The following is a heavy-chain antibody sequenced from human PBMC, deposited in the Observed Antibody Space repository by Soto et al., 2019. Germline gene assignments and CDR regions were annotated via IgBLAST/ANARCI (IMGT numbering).Heavy chain of an antibody. CDR2: VSANGQGI. D-gene: IGHD3-10*01. CDR3: AKDRHYPRDYFHY. CDR1: GLTFSSSA. J-gene: IGHJ4*02. V-gene: IGHV3-23*01. Sequence: GGSLRLSCAASGLTFSSSAISFFLHAPGKGLEWVSAVSANGQGIYYADSVRGRFTISRDNSKNTVFLLMDSLSAEDTAVYYCAKDRHYPRDYFHYWGQGTLVTVSS.